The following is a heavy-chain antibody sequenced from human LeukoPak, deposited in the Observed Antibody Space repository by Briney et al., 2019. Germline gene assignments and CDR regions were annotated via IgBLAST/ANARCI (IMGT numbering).Heavy chain of an antibody. D-gene: IGHD2-21*02. Sequence: SSETLSLTCTVSGGSISSNSYYWGWIRQPPGKGLEWIGSVYYSGSTYYKPSLKSRVTISVDKSKNQFSLKLSSVTAADTAVYYCAGAHCGGDCYSGRAFDIWGQGTMVTVSS. CDR2: VYYSGST. CDR3: AGAHCGGDCYSGRAFDI. V-gene: IGHV4-39*07. CDR1: GGSISSNSYY. J-gene: IGHJ3*02.